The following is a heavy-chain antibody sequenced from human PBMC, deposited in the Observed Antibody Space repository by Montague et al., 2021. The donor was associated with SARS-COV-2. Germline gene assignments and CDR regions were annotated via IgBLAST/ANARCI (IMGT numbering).Heavy chain of an antibody. J-gene: IGHJ4*02. CDR1: AVSLSTSTW. CDR3: ARGGLGNRGFDY. Sequence: SETLSLTCVVSAVSLSTSTWWSWVRQSPGKGLEWVGEIYLSGFTQYNPSVKSRVSISLDDYRSQFSLRLTSVTAADTAVYFCARGGLGNRGFDYWGQGTLVTVSS. D-gene: IGHD3/OR15-3a*01. CDR2: IYLSGFT. V-gene: IGHV4-4*02.